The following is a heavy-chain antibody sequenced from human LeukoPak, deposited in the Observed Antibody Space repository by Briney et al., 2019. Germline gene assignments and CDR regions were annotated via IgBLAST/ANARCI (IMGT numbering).Heavy chain of an antibody. CDR1: GGSSSSGDYY. Sequence: SETLSLTGTVSGGSSSSGDYYWSWIRQPPGKGLEWIGYIYYSGSTYYNPSLKSRVTISVDTSKNQFSLKLSSVTAADTAVYYCARDSRVVTATPYFDYWGQGTLVTVSS. J-gene: IGHJ4*02. V-gene: IGHV4-30-4*01. D-gene: IGHD2-21*02. CDR2: IYYSGST. CDR3: ARDSRVVTATPYFDY.